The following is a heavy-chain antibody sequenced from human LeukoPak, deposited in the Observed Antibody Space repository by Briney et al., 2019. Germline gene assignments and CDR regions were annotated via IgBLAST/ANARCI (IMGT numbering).Heavy chain of an antibody. CDR1: GFTFSSYE. Sequence: PGGSLRLSCAASGFTFSSYEMNWVRQAPGKGLEWGSYISSSGRTIYYADSVKGRFTISRDNAKNSLYLQMNSLRAEDTAVYYCAELGITMIGGVWGKGTTVTISS. CDR3: AELGITMIGGV. J-gene: IGHJ6*04. D-gene: IGHD3-10*02. V-gene: IGHV3-48*03. CDR2: ISSSGRTI.